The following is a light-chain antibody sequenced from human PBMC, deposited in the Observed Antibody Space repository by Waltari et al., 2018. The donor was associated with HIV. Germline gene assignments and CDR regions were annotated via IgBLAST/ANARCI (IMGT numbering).Light chain of an antibody. Sequence: QSELTQPPSASGTSGQRVTIPCSGSSSNIGTNYASWSQKAPGKAPKLLIYSNNQRPSGVPDRFSGSKSGTSASLAISGLRSDDEADYYCATWDGRLSVVLFGGGTKLTVL. CDR1: SSNIGTNY. V-gene: IGLV1-47*02. CDR3: ATWDGRLSVVL. J-gene: IGLJ3*02. CDR2: SNN.